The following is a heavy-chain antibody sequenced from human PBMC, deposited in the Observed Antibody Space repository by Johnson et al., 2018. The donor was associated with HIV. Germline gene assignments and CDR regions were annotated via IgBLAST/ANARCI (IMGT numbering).Heavy chain of an antibody. CDR3: ATFGGGSFHAFDI. V-gene: IGHV3-33*01. Sequence: QVQLVESGGGVVQPGRSLRLSCAASGFTFSSYGMHWVRQAPGKGLEWVAVIWYDGSNKYYADSVKGRFTISRDNSKNTLYLQMNSLRAEDTAVYYCATFGGGSFHAFDIWGQGTMVTVSS. CDR2: IWYDGSNK. D-gene: IGHD1-26*01. CDR1: GFTFSSYG. J-gene: IGHJ3*02.